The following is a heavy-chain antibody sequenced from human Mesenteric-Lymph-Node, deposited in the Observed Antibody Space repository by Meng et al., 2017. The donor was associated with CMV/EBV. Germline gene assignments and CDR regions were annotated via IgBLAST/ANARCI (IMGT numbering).Heavy chain of an antibody. J-gene: IGHJ3*01. CDR1: GFTFSSYS. Sequence: GGSLRLSCAASGFTFSSYSMNWVRQAPGKGLEWVSSIGSSSNYMYYADSVKGRFTISRDTSRNTLFLEMNSLRTEDTALYFCARELFGADAFDAWGQGTLVTVSS. D-gene: IGHD3-10*01. CDR3: ARELFGADAFDA. V-gene: IGHV3-21*01. CDR2: IGSSSNYM.